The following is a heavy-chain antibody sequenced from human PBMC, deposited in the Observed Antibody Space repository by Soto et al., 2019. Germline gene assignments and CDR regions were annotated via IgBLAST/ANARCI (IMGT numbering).Heavy chain of an antibody. CDR2: ISAYNGNT. V-gene: IGHV1-18*01. CDR1: GYTFTSYG. CDR3: ARDLPAVAGAWWFDP. J-gene: IGHJ5*02. D-gene: IGHD6-19*01. Sequence: GASVKVSCKASGYTFTSYGISWVRQAPGQGLEWMGWISAYNGNTNYAQKLQGRVTMTTDTSTSTAYMELRSLRSDDTAVYYCARDLPAVAGAWWFDPWGQGTLVTVSS.